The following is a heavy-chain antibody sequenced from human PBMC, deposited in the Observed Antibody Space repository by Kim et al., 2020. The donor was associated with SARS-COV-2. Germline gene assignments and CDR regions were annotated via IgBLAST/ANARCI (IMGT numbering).Heavy chain of an antibody. J-gene: IGHJ4*02. CDR2: GSNK. V-gene: IGHV3-33*01. D-gene: IGHD2-21*01. Sequence: GSNKYYADSVKGRFTISRDNSKNTLYLQMNSLRAEDTAVYYCARGQPIGYWGQGTLVTVSS. CDR3: ARGQPIGY.